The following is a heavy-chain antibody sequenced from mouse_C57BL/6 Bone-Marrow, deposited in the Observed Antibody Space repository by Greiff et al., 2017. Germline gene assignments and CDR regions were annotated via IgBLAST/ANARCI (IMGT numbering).Heavy chain of an antibody. Sequence: QVQLQQPGAELVLPGASVKLSCKASGYTFTSYWMHWVKQRPGQGLEWIGEIYPRSGNTYYNETFKGKATLTADKSSSTASMELRSLTSEDSAVYFCARGDYGSGFDYWGQGTTLTVSS. J-gene: IGHJ2*01. V-gene: IGHV1-81*01. CDR2: IYPRSGNT. D-gene: IGHD1-1*01. CDR3: ARGDYGSGFDY. CDR1: GYTFTSYW.